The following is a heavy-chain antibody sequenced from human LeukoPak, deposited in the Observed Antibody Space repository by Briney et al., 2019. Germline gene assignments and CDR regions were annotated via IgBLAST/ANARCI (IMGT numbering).Heavy chain of an antibody. CDR2: ISGSGGST. V-gene: IGHV3-23*01. D-gene: IGHD3-22*01. J-gene: IGHJ4*02. CDR3: AKGEGVITRIPDY. Sequence: PGGSLRLSCAASGFTFSSYAMSWVRQAPGKGLEWVSAISGSGGSTYYADSVKGRFTISRDISKNTLYLQMNSLRAEDTAVYYCAKGEGVITRIPDYWGQGTLVTVSS. CDR1: GFTFSSYA.